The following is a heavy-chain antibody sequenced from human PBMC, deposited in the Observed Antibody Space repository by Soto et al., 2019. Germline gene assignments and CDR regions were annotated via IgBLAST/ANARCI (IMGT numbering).Heavy chain of an antibody. D-gene: IGHD2-15*01. CDR1: GYTFTSYA. CDR2: INAGNGNT. CDR3: ARVKGYCSGGSCYSDAFDI. Sequence: GASVKVSCKASGYTFTSYAMHWVRQAPGQRLEWVGWINAGNGNTKYSQKFQGRVTITRDTSASTAYMELSSLRSEDTAVYYCARVKGYCSGGSCYSDAFDIWGQGTMVTVSS. J-gene: IGHJ3*02. V-gene: IGHV1-3*01.